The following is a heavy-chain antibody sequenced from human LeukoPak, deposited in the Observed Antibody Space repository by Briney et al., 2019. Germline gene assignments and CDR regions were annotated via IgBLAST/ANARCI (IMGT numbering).Heavy chain of an antibody. CDR3: ARDRCGGDCYSQDNWFDP. J-gene: IGHJ5*02. D-gene: IGHD2-21*02. Sequence: GGSLRLSCAASGFTFSSYGMHWVRQAPGKGPEWVAVIWYDGSNKYYADSVKGRFTISRDNSKNTLYLQMNSLRAEDTAVYYCARDRCGGDCYSQDNWFDPWGQGTLVTVSS. CDR2: IWYDGSNK. V-gene: IGHV3-33*01. CDR1: GFTFSSYG.